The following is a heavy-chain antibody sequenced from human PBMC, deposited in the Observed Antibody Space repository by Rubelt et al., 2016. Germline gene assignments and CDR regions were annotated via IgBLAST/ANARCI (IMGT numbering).Heavy chain of an antibody. J-gene: IGHJ4*02. CDR3: GRVPYYYDRSGYSLNYYFDY. D-gene: IGHD3-22*01. V-gene: IGHV4-38-2*02. Sequence: QVQLQESGPGLVKSSETLSLTCTVSGYSISSGHYWGWIRQPPGKGLEWIGNMYHSGSTHYNPSLKSRVTISVDTSKNQFRLKLGSVSAADTAVYYCGRVPYYYDRSGYSLNYYFDYWGQGTLVTVSS. CDR1: GYSISSGHY. CDR2: MYHSGST.